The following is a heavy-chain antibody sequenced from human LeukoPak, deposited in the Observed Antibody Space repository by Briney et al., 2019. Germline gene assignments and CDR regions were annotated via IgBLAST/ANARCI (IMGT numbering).Heavy chain of an antibody. V-gene: IGHV3-23*01. CDR2: IGGSGGST. J-gene: IGHJ4*02. D-gene: IGHD6-13*01. CDR1: GFTFSSYA. CDR3: AKGSSSSRPYYFDY. Sequence: GGSLRLSCAAFGFTFSSYAMSWVRQAPGKGLEWVSAIGGSGGSTYYADSVKGRFTISRDNSQNTLYLQMNSLRVEDTAVYYCAKGSSSSRPYYFDYWGQGTLVTV.